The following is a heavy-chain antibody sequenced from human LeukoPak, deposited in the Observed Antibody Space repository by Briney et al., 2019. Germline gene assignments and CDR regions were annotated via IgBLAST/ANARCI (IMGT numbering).Heavy chain of an antibody. J-gene: IGHJ6*02. Sequence: PGGSLRLSCVASGFTVSSNYMSWVRQAPGKGLEWVSSISSSSSYIYYADSVKGRFTISRDNAKNSLYLQMNSLRAEDTAVYYCARGDPNGMDVWGQGTTVTVSS. V-gene: IGHV3-21*01. CDR3: ARGDPNGMDV. CDR1: GFTVSSNY. CDR2: ISSSSSYI.